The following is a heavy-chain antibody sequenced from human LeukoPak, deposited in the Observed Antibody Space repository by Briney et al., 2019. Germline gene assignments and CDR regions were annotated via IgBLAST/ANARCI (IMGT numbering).Heavy chain of an antibody. V-gene: IGHV3-30*18. J-gene: IGHJ6*04. CDR1: GFTFSSYG. Sequence: PGGSLRLSCAASGFTFSSYGMHWVRKAPGKGLEWVAVISYDGSNKYYADSVKGRFTISRDNSKNTLYLQMNSLRAEDTAVYYCAKEPTSYYYYGMDVWGKGTTVTVSS. CDR3: AKEPTSYYYYGMDV. CDR2: ISYDGSNK.